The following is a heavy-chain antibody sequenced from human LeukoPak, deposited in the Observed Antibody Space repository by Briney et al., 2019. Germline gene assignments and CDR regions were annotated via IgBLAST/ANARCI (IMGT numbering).Heavy chain of an antibody. CDR1: GFTFSSYG. J-gene: IGHJ3*02. CDR3: AKALLDAFDI. V-gene: IGHV3-30*18. CDR2: ISYDGSNK. Sequence: PGGSLRLSCAASGFTFSSYGMHWVRQAPGKGLEWVAVISYDGSNKYYADSVKGRFTISRDNPKNTLYLQMNSLRAEDTAVYYCAKALLDAFDIWGQGTMVTVSS.